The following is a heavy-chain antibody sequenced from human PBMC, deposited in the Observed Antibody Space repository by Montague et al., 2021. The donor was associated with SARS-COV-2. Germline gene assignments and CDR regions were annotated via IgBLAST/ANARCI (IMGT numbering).Heavy chain of an antibody. Sequence: SPRLSCAASEFTFSRYWMTWVRQAPGKGLEWVASINQDGSDKRYVGSVKGRFTISRDNAMNSLFLQMNSLRVEDTAVYYCSRDSVVGATAEWFDPWGQGTLVTVSS. CDR1: EFTFSRYW. J-gene: IGHJ5*02. CDR3: SRDSVVGATAEWFDP. V-gene: IGHV3-7*01. CDR2: INQDGSDK. D-gene: IGHD1-26*01.